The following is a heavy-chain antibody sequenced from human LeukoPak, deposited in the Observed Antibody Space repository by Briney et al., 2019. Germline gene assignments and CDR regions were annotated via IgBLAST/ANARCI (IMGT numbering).Heavy chain of an antibody. D-gene: IGHD3-22*01. V-gene: IGHV1-2*02. CDR2: INPNSGGT. CDR3: ASNVGHYYDSSGRGAFDI. CDR1: GYTFTSYG. J-gene: IGHJ3*02. Sequence: ASVKVSCKASGYTFTSYGISWVRQAPGQGLEWMGWINPNSGGTNYAQKFQGRVTMTRDTSISTAYMELSRLRSDDTAVYYCASNVGHYYDSSGRGAFDIWGQGTMVTVSS.